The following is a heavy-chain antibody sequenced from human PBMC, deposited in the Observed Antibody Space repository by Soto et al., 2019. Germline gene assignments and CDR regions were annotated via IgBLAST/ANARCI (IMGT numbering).Heavy chain of an antibody. J-gene: IGHJ4*02. V-gene: IGHV1-69*13. CDR2: IIPIFGTA. CDR1: GGTFSSYA. Sequence: SVKVSCTASGGTFSSYAIRWVRQAPGQRLEWMGGIIPIFGTASYAQKFQGRVTITAAESTSTAYMELSSLRSEDTAVYYCARDWGDSSGPYWGQGTLVTVSS. D-gene: IGHD3-22*01. CDR3: ARDWGDSSGPY.